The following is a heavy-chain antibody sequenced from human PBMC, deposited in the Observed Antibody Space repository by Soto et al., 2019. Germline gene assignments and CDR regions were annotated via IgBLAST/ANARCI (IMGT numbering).Heavy chain of an antibody. J-gene: IGHJ3*01. CDR2: IYRDENT. V-gene: IGHV4-4*02. Sequence: QLQLQESGPGLVKPSGTLSLTCAVSGDSISSSYWWSWVRQPPGKGLEWIGEIYRDENTNYNWSLRSRVTTSAHKSKNQFSLNLSSVTAADTAMYYCAGRESSGGASWGQGPLVTVSS. D-gene: IGHD2-15*01. CDR3: AGRESSGGAS. CDR1: GDSISSSYW.